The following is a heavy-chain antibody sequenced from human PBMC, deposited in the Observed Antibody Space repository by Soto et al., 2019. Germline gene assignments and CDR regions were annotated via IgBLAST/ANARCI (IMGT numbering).Heavy chain of an antibody. CDR2: IYWDDDK. CDR3: AHATSDNWSYNAFDI. CDR1: GFSLSTSGVG. V-gene: IGHV2-5*02. D-gene: IGHD1-7*01. Sequence: QITLKESGPTLVKPTPTLTLTCTFSGFSLSTSGVGVGWIRPPPGKALEWLALIYWDDDKRYSPSLKSRLTITNDTSKNQVALTMTNMHPVDTATYYCAHATSDNWSYNAFDIWGQGTMVTVSS. J-gene: IGHJ3*02.